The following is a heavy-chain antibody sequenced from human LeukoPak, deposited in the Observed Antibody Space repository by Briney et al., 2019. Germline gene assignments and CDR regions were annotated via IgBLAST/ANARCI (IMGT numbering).Heavy chain of an antibody. D-gene: IGHD3-10*01. V-gene: IGHV4-39*07. J-gene: IGHJ3*02. CDR1: GGSISSSSYY. CDR2: IYYSGST. Sequence: SETLSLTCTVSGGSISSSSYYWGWIRQPPGKGLEWIGSIYYSGSTYYNPSLKSRVTISVDTSKNQFSLKLSSVTAADTAVYYCARDHQTYYYGSGSGAFDIWGQGTMVTVSS. CDR3: ARDHQTYYYGSGSGAFDI.